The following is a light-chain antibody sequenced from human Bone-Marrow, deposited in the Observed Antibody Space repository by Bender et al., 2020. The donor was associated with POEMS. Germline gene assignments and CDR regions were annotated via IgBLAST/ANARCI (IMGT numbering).Light chain of an antibody. Sequence: QPALTQPPSASGSPGQSVTISCTGTSSVAGAYSHVSWYQHRPGKAPKLIIYEVSERPSGVPDRFSGSKSGNTASLTVSGLQAEDEADYYCCSYAGSRVFGGGTKLTVL. J-gene: IGLJ3*02. CDR3: CSYAGSRV. CDR1: SSVAGAYSH. V-gene: IGLV2-8*01. CDR2: EVS.